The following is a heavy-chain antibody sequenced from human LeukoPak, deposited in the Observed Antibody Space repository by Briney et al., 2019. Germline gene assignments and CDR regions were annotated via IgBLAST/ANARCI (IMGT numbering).Heavy chain of an antibody. CDR2: ISAYNGNT. J-gene: IGHJ5*02. D-gene: IGHD1-1*01. CDR1: GGTFSSYA. Sequence: ASVKVSCKASGGTFSSYAISWVRQAPGQGLEWVGWISAYNGNTNYAQKLQGRVTMTTDTSTSTDYMELRSLRSDDTAVYYCAREELEPPGFDPWGQGTLGTVSS. CDR3: AREELEPPGFDP. V-gene: IGHV1-18*01.